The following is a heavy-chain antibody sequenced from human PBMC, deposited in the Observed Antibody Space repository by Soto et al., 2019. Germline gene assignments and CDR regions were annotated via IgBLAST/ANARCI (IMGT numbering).Heavy chain of an antibody. CDR2: MSYDGSK. Sequence: GGSLRLSCAAAGFTFSSYGMHWVRQAPGTGLEWVAVMSYDGSKYYADTVKGRFTISRDSSKNTLYLQINSLRPEDTAVYYCAKDFTPWFGDYFYYSYGMDVCGQGTTVTVSS. V-gene: IGHV3-30*18. D-gene: IGHD4-17*01. J-gene: IGHJ6*02. CDR1: GFTFSSYG. CDR3: AKDFTPWFGDYFYYSYGMDV.